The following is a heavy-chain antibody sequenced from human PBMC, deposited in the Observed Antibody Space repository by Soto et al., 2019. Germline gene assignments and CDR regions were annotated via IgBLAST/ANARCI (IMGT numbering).Heavy chain of an antibody. V-gene: IGHV1-69*13. CDR1: GGTFSSYA. Sequence: GASVKVSCKASGGTFSSYAISWVRQAPGQGLEWLGGIIPIFGTANYAQKFQGRVTITADESTSTAYMELSSLRSEDTAVYYCARTNYDWQLDIVVVPAANDYYYGMDVWGQGTTVTVSS. D-gene: IGHD2-2*01. CDR3: ARTNYDWQLDIVVVPAANDYYYGMDV. J-gene: IGHJ6*02. CDR2: IIPIFGTA.